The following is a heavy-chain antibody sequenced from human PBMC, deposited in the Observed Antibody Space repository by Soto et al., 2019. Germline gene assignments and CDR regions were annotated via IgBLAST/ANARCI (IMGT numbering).Heavy chain of an antibody. CDR3: ARDFGQEYDY. V-gene: IGHV1-69*06. J-gene: IGHJ4*02. Sequence: GASVKVSCKASGCTVSSYAISCVRQAPGQGLEWMGGIIPIFGTANYAQKFQGRVTITADKSTSTAYMELSSLRSEDTAVYYCARDFGQEYDYWGQGTLVTVSS. D-gene: IGHD3-16*01. CDR2: IIPIFGTA. CDR1: GCTVSSYA.